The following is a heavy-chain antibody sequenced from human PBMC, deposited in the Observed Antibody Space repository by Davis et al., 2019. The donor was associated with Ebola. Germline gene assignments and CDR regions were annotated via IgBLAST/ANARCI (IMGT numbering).Heavy chain of an antibody. CDR3: ARVNEDYYDSSGYYWSYYFDY. CDR2: ISWNSGSI. CDR1: GFTLDNHA. V-gene: IGHV3-9*01. J-gene: IGHJ4*02. D-gene: IGHD3-22*01. Sequence: SLKISCAASGFTLDNHAMHWVRQAPGKGLEWVSGISWNSGSIGYADSVKGRFTISRDNAKNSLYLQMNSLRAEDTAVYYCARVNEDYYDSSGYYWSYYFDYWGQGTLVTVSS.